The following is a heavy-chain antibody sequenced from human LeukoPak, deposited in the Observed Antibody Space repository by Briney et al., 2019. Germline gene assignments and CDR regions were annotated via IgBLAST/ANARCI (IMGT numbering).Heavy chain of an antibody. D-gene: IGHD4-23*01. CDR1: GFTFSSYA. V-gene: IGHV3-30*01. CDR3: AKDQRDYGGNSYFDY. J-gene: IGHJ4*02. CDR2: ISYDGSNK. Sequence: GGSLRLSCAASGFTFSSYAMHWVRQAPGKGLERVALISYDGSNKYYADSVKGRFTISRDNSKNTLYLQMNSLRAEDTAVYYYAKDQRDYGGNSYFDYWGQGTLVTVSS.